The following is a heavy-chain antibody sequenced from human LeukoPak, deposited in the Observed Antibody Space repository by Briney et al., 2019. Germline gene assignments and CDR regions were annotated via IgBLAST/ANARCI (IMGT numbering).Heavy chain of an antibody. D-gene: IGHD3-3*01. CDR1: GGSISSSNW. Sequence: PSGTLSLTCAVSGGSISSSNWWSWVRQPPGQGLEWIGYIYYSGGTYYNPSLKSRVTISLDTSKNQFFLKLSSVTAADTAVYYCARSYDFWSGDSQFDYWGQGTLVTVSS. J-gene: IGHJ4*02. V-gene: IGHV4-4*02. CDR3: ARSYDFWSGDSQFDY. CDR2: IYYSGGT.